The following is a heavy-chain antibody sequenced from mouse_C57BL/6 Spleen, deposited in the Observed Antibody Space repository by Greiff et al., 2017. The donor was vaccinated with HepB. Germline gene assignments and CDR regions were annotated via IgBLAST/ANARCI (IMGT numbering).Heavy chain of an antibody. V-gene: IGHV1-82*01. J-gene: IGHJ2*01. CDR2: IYPGDGDT. CDR1: GYAFSSSW. CDR3: ARRGLLLDY. Sequence: QVQLKQSGPELVKPGASVKISCKASGYAFSSSWMNWVKQRPGKGLEWIGRIYPGDGDTNYNGKFKGKATLTADKSSSTAYMQLSSLTSEDSAVYFCARRGLLLDYWGQGTTRTVSS. D-gene: IGHD1-1*01.